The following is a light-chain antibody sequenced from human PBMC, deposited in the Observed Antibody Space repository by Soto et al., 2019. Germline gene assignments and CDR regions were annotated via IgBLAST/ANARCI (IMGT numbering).Light chain of an antibody. Sequence: QSALTQPASVSGSPGQSITISCAGTSCDIGGYEYVSWYQHHPGKAPKLMIYDVSNRPSGVSNRFSGSKSGNTASLTISGLQADDEADYYCSSYTSISTWVFGGGTKLTVL. J-gene: IGLJ3*02. V-gene: IGLV2-14*03. CDR1: SCDIGGYEY. CDR2: DVS. CDR3: SSYTSISTWV.